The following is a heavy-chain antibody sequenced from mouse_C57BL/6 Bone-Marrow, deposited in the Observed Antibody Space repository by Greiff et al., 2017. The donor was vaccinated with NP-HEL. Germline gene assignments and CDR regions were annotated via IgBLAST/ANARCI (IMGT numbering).Heavy chain of an antibody. V-gene: IGHV1-15*01. CDR2: IDPETGGT. J-gene: IGHJ2*01. D-gene: IGHD1-1*01. Sequence: QVQLQQSGAELVRPGASVTLSCKASGYTFTDYEMHWVKQTPVHGLEWIGAIDPETGGTAYNQKFKGKAILTADKSSSTAYMELRSLTSEDSAVYYCTRGGTTVVATDYWGQGTTLTVSS. CDR1: GYTFTDYE. CDR3: TRGGTTVVATDY.